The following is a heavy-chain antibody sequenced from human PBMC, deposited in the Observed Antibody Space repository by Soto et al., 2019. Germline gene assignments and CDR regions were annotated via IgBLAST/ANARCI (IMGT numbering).Heavy chain of an antibody. J-gene: IGHJ6*02. Sequence: QVLLVQSGPEVKKPGSSVKVSCKASGGTFNNYAINWVRQAPGQGLEWMGGIIPTFGTGNHAQKFQGRVTITADESTTTAYMELNSLRSADTAIYYCASCDGTLVRGGRSSPYEMDVWGHGTTVIVSS. CDR2: IIPTFGTG. CDR1: GGTFNNYA. CDR3: ASCDGTLVRGGRSSPYEMDV. V-gene: IGHV1-69*01. D-gene: IGHD3-10*01.